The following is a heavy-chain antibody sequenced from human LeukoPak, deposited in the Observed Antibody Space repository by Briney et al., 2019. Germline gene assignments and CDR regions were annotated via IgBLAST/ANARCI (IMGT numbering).Heavy chain of an antibody. Sequence: ASVKVSCKASGYTFTSYYMHWVRQAPGQGLEWMGIINPSGGSTSYAQKFQGRVTMTRDMSTSTVYMELSRLRSDDTAVYYCARGGSYYFGSGSTDYWGQGTLVTVSS. CDR1: GYTFTSYY. J-gene: IGHJ4*02. CDR2: INPSGGST. V-gene: IGHV1-46*01. D-gene: IGHD3-10*01. CDR3: ARGGSYYFGSGSTDY.